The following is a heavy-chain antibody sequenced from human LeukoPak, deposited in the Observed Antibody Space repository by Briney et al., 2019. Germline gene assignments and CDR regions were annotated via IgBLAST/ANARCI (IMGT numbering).Heavy chain of an antibody. J-gene: IGHJ6*04. D-gene: IGHD1-1*01. CDR2: MNPNNGNT. V-gene: IGHV1-8*01. CDR3: ARALAGTGELDV. Sequence: RASVKVSCKASGYTFTSYDIHWVRQATGQGLEWMGRMNPNNGNTGDAQKFQGRVTMTRDPSISTAYMELSSLRSEDTGVYFCARALAGTGELDVWGKGTTVTVSS. CDR1: GYTFTSYD.